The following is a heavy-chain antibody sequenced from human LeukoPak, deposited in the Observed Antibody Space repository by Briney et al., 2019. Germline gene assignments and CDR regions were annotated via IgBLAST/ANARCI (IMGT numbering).Heavy chain of an antibody. Sequence: ASVKVSCKASGYTFTGYYMHRVRQAPGQGLEWMGWINPNSGGTNYAQKFQGRVTMTRDTSISTAYMELSRLRSDDTTVYYCARDQHIAVVPAAIGYYYYYMDVWGKGTTVTVSS. CDR3: ARDQHIAVVPAAIGYYYYYMDV. CDR2: INPNSGGT. J-gene: IGHJ6*03. D-gene: IGHD2-2*02. CDR1: GYTFTGYY. V-gene: IGHV1-2*02.